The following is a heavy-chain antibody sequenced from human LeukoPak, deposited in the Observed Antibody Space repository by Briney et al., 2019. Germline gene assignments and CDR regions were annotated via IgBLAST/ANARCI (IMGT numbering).Heavy chain of an antibody. V-gene: IGHV3-7*01. D-gene: IGHD3-16*01. J-gene: IGHJ4*02. CDR2: IKTDGSEK. CDR3: VRGGVDY. Sequence: GGSLRLSCEGSGFTFSNYWMGWVRQAPGKGLQWVANIKTDGSEKYYVDSVKGRFTISRDNAKNTLYLQMNSLRAEDTAVYYCVRGGVDYWGQGTLVTVSS. CDR1: GFTFSNYW.